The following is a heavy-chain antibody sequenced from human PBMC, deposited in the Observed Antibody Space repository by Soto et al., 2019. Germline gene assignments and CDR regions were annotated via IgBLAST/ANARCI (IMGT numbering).Heavy chain of an antibody. J-gene: IGHJ6*03. V-gene: IGHV4-31*03. D-gene: IGHD3-10*01. Sequence: PSETLSLTCTVSGGSISSGGYYWSWIRQHPGKGLEWIGYIYYSGSTYYNPSLKSRVTISVDTSKNQFSLKLSSVTAADTAVYYCARVAASAWLGALGYYYYMDVWGKGTTVTISS. CDR1: GGSISSGGYY. CDR3: ARVAASAWLGALGYYYYMDV. CDR2: IYYSGST.